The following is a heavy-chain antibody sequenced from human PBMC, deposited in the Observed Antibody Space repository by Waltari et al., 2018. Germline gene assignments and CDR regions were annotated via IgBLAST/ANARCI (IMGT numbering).Heavy chain of an antibody. CDR1: GFTFSSSW. CDR3: AREIRINAFDI. CDR2: IKQDGSEK. D-gene: IGHD3-16*01. J-gene: IGHJ3*02. Sequence: EVPLVESGGGLVQPGGSLRLSCAASGFTFSSSWISWVRQAPGKGLEWVANIKQDGSEKYYVDSVKGRFTISRDNAKNTLYLQMNSLRAEDTAVYYCAREIRINAFDIWGQGTMVTVSS. V-gene: IGHV3-7*01.